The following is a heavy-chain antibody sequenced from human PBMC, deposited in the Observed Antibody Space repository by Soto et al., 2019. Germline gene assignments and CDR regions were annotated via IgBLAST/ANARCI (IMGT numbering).Heavy chain of an antibody. Sequence: PSETLSLIYSVSGGCLSSRSHYWDWIRQPPGKRLEWIGGISYSGTTYYNPSLQSRVTISVDTSKQQFSLKLTSVTAADTAVYFCARQNSLDWFDPWGQGTLVTVSS. CDR3: ARQNSLDWFDP. CDR1: GGCLSSRSHY. D-gene: IGHD3-16*01. V-gene: IGHV4-39*01. CDR2: ISYSGTT. J-gene: IGHJ5*02.